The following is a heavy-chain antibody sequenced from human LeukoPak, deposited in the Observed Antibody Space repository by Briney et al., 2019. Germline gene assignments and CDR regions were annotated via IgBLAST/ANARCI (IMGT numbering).Heavy chain of an antibody. D-gene: IGHD3-10*01. Sequence: GGSLRLSCAASGFTFSSYGMHWVRRAPGKGLEWVAVISYDGNNKYYADSVKDRFTISRDDSKNTLYLQMNSLRAEDTAVYYCAKESHGYYFDYWGQGTLVTVSS. CDR2: ISYDGNNK. V-gene: IGHV3-30*18. J-gene: IGHJ4*02. CDR3: AKESHGYYFDY. CDR1: GFTFSSYG.